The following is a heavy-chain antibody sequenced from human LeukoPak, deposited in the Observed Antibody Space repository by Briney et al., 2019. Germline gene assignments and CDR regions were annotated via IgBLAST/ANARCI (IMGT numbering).Heavy chain of an antibody. CDR2: TYTSGST. CDR3: ALEVVAATAFNWFDP. CDR1: GGSISSYY. V-gene: IGHV4-4*07. D-gene: IGHD2-15*01. Sequence: SETLSLTCTVSGGSISSYYWSWIRQPAGKGLEWIGRTYTSGSTNYNPSLKSRVTMSVDTSKNQFSLKLSSVTAADTAVYYCALEVVAATAFNWFDPWGQGTLVTVSS. J-gene: IGHJ5*02.